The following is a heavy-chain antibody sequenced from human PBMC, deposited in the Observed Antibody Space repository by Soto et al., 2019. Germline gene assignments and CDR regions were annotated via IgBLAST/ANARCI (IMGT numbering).Heavy chain of an antibody. CDR3: AKVLRYFDWSVGLDY. V-gene: IGHV3-23*01. D-gene: IGHD3-9*01. J-gene: IGHJ4*02. Sequence: PGGSLRLSCAASGFTFSSYAMSWARQAPGKGLEWVSAISGSGGSTYYADYVKGRFTISRDNSKNTLYLQMNSLRAEDTAVYYCAKVLRYFDWSVGLDYWGQGTLVTVSS. CDR1: GFTFSSYA. CDR2: ISGSGGST.